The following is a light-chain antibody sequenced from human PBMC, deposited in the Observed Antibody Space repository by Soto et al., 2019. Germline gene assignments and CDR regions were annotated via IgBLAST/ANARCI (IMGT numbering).Light chain of an antibody. Sequence: DIQMTQSPSSLSASVGDRVTITCRASQSIATYLNWYQQKPGKAPKLLIYGASSLQSGVPSRFSGSGSGTDFTLTISSLQPEDFATYYCQQGYKSPRTFGRGTKVEIK. V-gene: IGKV1-39*01. CDR1: QSIATY. CDR3: QQGYKSPRT. J-gene: IGKJ1*01. CDR2: GAS.